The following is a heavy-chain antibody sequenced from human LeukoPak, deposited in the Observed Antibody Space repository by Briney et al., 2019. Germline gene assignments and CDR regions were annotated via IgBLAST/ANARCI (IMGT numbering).Heavy chain of an antibody. Sequence: SVKVSCKASGGTFSSYAISWVRQAPGQGLEWMEGIIPIFGTANYAQKFQGRVTITADESTSTAYMELSSLRSEDTAVYYCARDHRVDTAFTYYYGMDVWGQGTTVTVSS. D-gene: IGHD5-18*01. CDR2: IIPIFGTA. CDR1: GGTFSSYA. J-gene: IGHJ6*02. V-gene: IGHV1-69*01. CDR3: ARDHRVDTAFTYYYGMDV.